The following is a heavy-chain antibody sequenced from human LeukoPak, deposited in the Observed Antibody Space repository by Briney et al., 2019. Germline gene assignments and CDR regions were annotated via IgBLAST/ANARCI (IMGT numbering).Heavy chain of an antibody. V-gene: IGHV4-30-2*01. CDR3: ARGQITMVRGVIITHDAFDI. CDR1: GGSISSGGYS. D-gene: IGHD3-10*01. J-gene: IGHJ3*02. Sequence: PSQTLSLTCAVSGGSISSGGYSWRWIRQPPGKGLEWIGYIYHSGSTYYNPSLKSRVTISVDRSKHQFSLKLSSVTAADTAVYYCARGQITMVRGVIITHDAFDIWGQGTMVTVSS. CDR2: IYHSGST.